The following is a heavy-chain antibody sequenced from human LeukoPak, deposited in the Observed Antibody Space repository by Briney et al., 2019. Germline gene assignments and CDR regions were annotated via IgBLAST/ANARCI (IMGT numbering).Heavy chain of an antibody. J-gene: IGHJ4*02. V-gene: IGHV1-46*01. CDR3: ARSTASGDYAGR. Sequence: ASVKVSCKASGYTFTSYYMHWVRQAPGQGLEWMGIINPSGGSTSYAQKFQDRVTMTRDTSTSTVYMELSSLRSEDTAVYYCARSTASGDYAGRWGQGTLVTVSS. CDR1: GYTFTSYY. CDR2: INPSGGST. D-gene: IGHD4-17*01.